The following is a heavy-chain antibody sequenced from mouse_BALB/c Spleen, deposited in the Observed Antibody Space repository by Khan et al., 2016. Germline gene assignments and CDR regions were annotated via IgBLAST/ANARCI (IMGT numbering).Heavy chain of an antibody. CDR1: GFDFSRYW. Sequence: EVQLVESGGGLVHPGGSLKLSCAASGFDFSRYWMSWVQQAPGKGLEWIGEINPDSYTINYTPSLKDKFIISRDNAKNTLYLQMSKVRSEDTALYYCARAGYYGYLAYWGQGTLVTVSA. J-gene: IGHJ3*01. CDR2: INPDSYTI. V-gene: IGHV4-1*02. CDR3: ARAGYYGYLAY. D-gene: IGHD1-1*01.